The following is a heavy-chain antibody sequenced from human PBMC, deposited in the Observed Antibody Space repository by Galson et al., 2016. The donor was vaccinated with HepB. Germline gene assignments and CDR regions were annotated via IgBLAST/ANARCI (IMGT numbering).Heavy chain of an antibody. D-gene: IGHD3-16*01. CDR2: AYTSGNT. Sequence: ETLSLTCNVSGGSIGTYYWSWIRKPPGKELEWIGRAYTSGNTYYSPSLKSRVSMSVDMSKNQLSLKLSSVTAADTAVYYCARDARKYVEGGSYYYYAMDVWGRGTTVTVSS. V-gene: IGHV4-4*07. J-gene: IGHJ6*04. CDR3: ARDARKYVEGGSYYYYAMDV. CDR1: GGSIGTYY.